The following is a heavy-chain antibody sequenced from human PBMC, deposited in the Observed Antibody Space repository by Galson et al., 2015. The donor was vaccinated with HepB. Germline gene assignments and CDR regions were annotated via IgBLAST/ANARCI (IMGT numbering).Heavy chain of an antibody. CDR1: GYTFTGYH. D-gene: IGHD2/OR15-2a*01. CDR3: AKVYPRSRPWYYVDF. CDR2: VNPDTGDT. Sequence: SVKVSCKASGYTFTGYHMHWVRQAPGQGLEWMGWVNPDTGDTNYTQKFQGRLTMTRDTSISTLYMELSGLRSDDTAVYYCAKVYPRSRPWYYVDFWGKGTTVTVSS. V-gene: IGHV1-2*02. J-gene: IGHJ6*03.